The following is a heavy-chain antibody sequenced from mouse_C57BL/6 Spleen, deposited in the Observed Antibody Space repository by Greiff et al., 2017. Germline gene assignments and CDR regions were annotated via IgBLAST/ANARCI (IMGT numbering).Heavy chain of an antibody. J-gene: IGHJ2*01. D-gene: IGHD3-2*02. Sequence: ESGPGLVKPSQSLSLTCSVTGYSITSGYYWNWIRQFPGNKLEWMGYISYDGSNNYNPSLKNRISITRDTSKNQFFLKLNSVTTEDTATYYCAREDSSGKGDYWGQGTTLTVSS. CDR2: ISYDGSN. CDR1: GYSITSGYY. CDR3: AREDSSGKGDY. V-gene: IGHV3-6*01.